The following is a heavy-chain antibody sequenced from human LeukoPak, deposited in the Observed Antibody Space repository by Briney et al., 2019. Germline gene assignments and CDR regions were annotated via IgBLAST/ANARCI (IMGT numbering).Heavy chain of an antibody. Sequence: GGSLRLSCAASGFSISDYYMSWIRQVPGKGLAWVSYISSSGGAIYYADSVKGRFSISRDNAKNSLYLQMNSLRAEDTAVYYCAREREGGLLEWLLGYWGQGTLVTVSS. V-gene: IGHV3-11*01. J-gene: IGHJ4*02. CDR2: ISSSGGAI. CDR3: AREREGGLLEWLLGY. CDR1: GFSISDYY. D-gene: IGHD3-3*01.